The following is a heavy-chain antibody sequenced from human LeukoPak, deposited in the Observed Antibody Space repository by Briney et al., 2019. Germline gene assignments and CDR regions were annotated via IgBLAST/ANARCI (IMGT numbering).Heavy chain of an antibody. CDR1: GGSISSSSYY. CDR3: ARDLEWEAGTDY. D-gene: IGHD6-19*01. J-gene: IGHJ4*02. V-gene: IGHV4-39*07. Sequence: SETLSLTCTVSGGSISSSSYYWGWIRPPPGKGLEWIGSIYYSGSTYYNPSLKSRVTISVDTSKNQFSLKLSSVTAADTAVYYCARDLEWEAGTDYWGQGTLVTVSS. CDR2: IYYSGST.